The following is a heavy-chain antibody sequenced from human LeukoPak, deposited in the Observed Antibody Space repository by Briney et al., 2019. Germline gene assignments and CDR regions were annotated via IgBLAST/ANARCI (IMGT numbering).Heavy chain of an antibody. J-gene: IGHJ4*02. D-gene: IGHD6-19*01. V-gene: IGHV1-46*01. Sequence: ASVKVSCKASGYTFTSYYMHWVRQAPGQGLEWMGIINPSGGSTSYAQKFQGRVTMTRDTSTSTAYMELSSLRSEDTAVYYCARFKRVGSSGWPLDYWGQGTLVTVSS. CDR3: ARFKRVGSSGWPLDY. CDR1: GYTFTSYY. CDR2: INPSGGST.